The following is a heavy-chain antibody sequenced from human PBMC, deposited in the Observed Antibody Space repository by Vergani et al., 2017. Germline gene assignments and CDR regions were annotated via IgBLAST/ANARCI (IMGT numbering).Heavy chain of an antibody. CDR3: AKDPHGDYKFKPWFDP. CDR2: IYPGDSDT. V-gene: IGHV5-51*03. Sequence: EVQLVQSGAEVKKPGESLKISCKGSGYSFTSYWIGWVRQMPGKGLEWMGIIYPGDSDTRYSPSFQGQVTISADKSISTAYQQWSSLKASDTAMYYCAKDPHGDYKFKPWFDPWGQGTLVTVSS. J-gene: IGHJ5*02. D-gene: IGHD4-17*01. CDR1: GYSFTSYW.